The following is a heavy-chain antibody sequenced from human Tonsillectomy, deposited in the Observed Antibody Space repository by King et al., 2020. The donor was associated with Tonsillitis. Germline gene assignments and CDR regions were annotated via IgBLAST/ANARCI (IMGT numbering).Heavy chain of an antibody. J-gene: IGHJ4*02. CDR1: GGSISSYY. CDR2: IYYSGST. D-gene: IGHD3-22*01. V-gene: IGHV4-59*01. Sequence: PLQESGPGLVKPSENLSLTCTVSGGSISSYYWSWIRQPPGKGLEWIGYIYYSGSTNYNPSLKSRVTISVDTSKNQFSLKLSSVTAADTAVYYCARVGDSSGYLYYFDYWGQGTLVTVSS. CDR3: ARVGDSSGYLYYFDY.